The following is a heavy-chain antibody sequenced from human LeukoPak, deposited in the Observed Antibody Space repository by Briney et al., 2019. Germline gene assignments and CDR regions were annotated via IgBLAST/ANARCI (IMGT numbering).Heavy chain of an antibody. CDR3: ARAPLDILTGYYHRSIDY. Sequence: PSETLSLTCAVYGGSFSGYYWSWIRQPPGKGLEWIGEINYSGSTNYNPSLKSRVTISVDTSKNQFSLKLSSVTAADTAVYYCARAPLDILTGYYHRSIDYWGQGTLVTVSS. D-gene: IGHD3-9*01. J-gene: IGHJ4*02. CDR2: INYSGST. CDR1: GGSFSGYY. V-gene: IGHV4-34*01.